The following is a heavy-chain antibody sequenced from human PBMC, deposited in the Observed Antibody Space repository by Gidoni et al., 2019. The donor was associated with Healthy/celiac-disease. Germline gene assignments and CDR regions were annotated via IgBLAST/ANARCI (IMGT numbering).Heavy chain of an antibody. CDR3: AKDMGSSGWYNYFDY. D-gene: IGHD6-19*01. Sequence: EVQLVESGGGLVQPGRSLRLSCAASGFPFDDYAMHWVRKAPGKGLEWVSGISWNSGSIGYADSVKGRFTISRDNAKNSLYLQMNSLRAEDTALYYCAKDMGSSGWYNYFDYWGQGTLVTVSS. J-gene: IGHJ4*02. CDR2: ISWNSGSI. V-gene: IGHV3-9*01. CDR1: GFPFDDYA.